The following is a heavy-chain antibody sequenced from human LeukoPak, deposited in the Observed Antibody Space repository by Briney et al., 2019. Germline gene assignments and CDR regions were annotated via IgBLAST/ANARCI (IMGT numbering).Heavy chain of an antibody. J-gene: IGHJ6*03. Sequence: SETLSLACTVSGYSISSGYYWGWIRQPPGKGLEWIGSIYHSGSTYYNPSLKSRVTISVDTSKNQFSLKLSSVTAADTAVYYCARGGYYYGSGSYYKGVGYYYYMDVWGKGTTVTVSS. CDR1: GYSISSGYY. CDR2: IYHSGST. D-gene: IGHD3-10*01. CDR3: ARGGYYYGSGSYYKGVGYYYYMDV. V-gene: IGHV4-38-2*02.